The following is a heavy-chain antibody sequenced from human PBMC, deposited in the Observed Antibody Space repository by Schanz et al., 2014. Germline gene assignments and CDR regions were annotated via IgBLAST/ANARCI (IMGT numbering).Heavy chain of an antibody. Sequence: QVQLVESGGGVVQPGRSLRLSCAASGFTFSSYGMHWVRQAPGKGLEWVAVISYDGSHKDYADSVKGRFTISRDNSKNTLYLQMNSLRAEDTAVYYCARDRQQLVGRIGYYSGMDVWGQGTTVTVSS. CDR2: ISYDGSHK. J-gene: IGHJ6*02. CDR1: GFTFSSYG. D-gene: IGHD6-13*01. V-gene: IGHV3-30*19. CDR3: ARDRQQLVGRIGYYSGMDV.